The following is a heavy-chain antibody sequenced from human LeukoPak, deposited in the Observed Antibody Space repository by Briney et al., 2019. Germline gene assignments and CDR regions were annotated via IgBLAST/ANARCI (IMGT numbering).Heavy chain of an antibody. CDR2: ISGSGDST. CDR3: ARGETSSYDY. Sequence: PGGSLRLSCAASGFTFSNFAMLWVRQAPGKGLEWVSSISGSGDSTHYTDSVKGRFTISRDNSKNTVYLQMNSLRAEDTAVYYCARGETSSYDYWGQGTLVTVSS. V-gene: IGHV3-23*01. D-gene: IGHD2-2*01. CDR1: GFTFSNFA. J-gene: IGHJ4*02.